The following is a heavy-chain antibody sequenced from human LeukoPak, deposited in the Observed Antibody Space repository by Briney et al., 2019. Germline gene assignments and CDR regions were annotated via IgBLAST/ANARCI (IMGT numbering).Heavy chain of an antibody. J-gene: IGHJ4*02. V-gene: IGHV3-11*01. Sequence: GGSLRLSCAASGFSFKDYYFSWIRQAPGKGLEWVSFINVNGGAMYYADFVNGRFTISRDNAKSSLYLEMNSLRVEDTAVYYCARRPRILAAGSYYFDYWGQGSLVTVSS. CDR3: ARRPRILAAGSYYFDY. CDR2: INVNGGAM. CDR1: GFSFKDYY. D-gene: IGHD6-13*01.